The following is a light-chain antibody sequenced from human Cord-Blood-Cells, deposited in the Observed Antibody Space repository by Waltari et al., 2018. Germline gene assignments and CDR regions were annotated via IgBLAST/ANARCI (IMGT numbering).Light chain of an antibody. CDR2: EVS. CDR1: SSDVGGYNY. CDR3: SSYAGSNNFVV. J-gene: IGLJ2*01. Sequence: QSALTQPPSASGSPGQSVTISCTGTSSDVGGYNYVSWYQQHPGKAPKLMIYEVSKRPSGVPDRFSGSNAAHTASLTVSGLQAEDEADYYCSSYAGSNNFVVFGGGTKLTVL. V-gene: IGLV2-8*01.